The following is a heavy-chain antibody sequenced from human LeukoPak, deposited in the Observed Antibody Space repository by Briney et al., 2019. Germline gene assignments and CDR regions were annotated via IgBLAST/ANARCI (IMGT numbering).Heavy chain of an antibody. J-gene: IGHJ4*02. CDR1: GGTFSGYY. D-gene: IGHD1-26*01. CDR2: INHSGST. V-gene: IGHV4-34*01. Sequence: SETLSLTCAVYGGTFSGYYWSWIRQPPGKGLEWIGEINHSGSTNYNPSLKSRVTISVDTSKNQFSLKLSSVTAADTAVYYCARDLAGATLSRGFDYWGQGTLVTVSS. CDR3: ARDLAGATLSRGFDY.